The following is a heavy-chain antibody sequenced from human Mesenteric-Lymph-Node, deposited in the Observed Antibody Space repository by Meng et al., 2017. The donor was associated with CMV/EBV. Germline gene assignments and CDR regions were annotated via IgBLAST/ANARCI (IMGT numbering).Heavy chain of an antibody. CDR3: ARAAYYYDATGNWFNP. J-gene: IGHJ5*02. CDR2: INPTSGGT. CDR1: GYSFTTHY. D-gene: IGHD3-22*01. V-gene: IGHV1-2*02. Sequence: ASVKVSCKASGYSFTTHYMNWVRQAPGQGLEWMGWINPTSGGTNYAQNFQGRVTMTRDTSISTAYMELSRLRSDDTAVYYCARAAYYYDATGNWFNPWGQGTLVTVSS.